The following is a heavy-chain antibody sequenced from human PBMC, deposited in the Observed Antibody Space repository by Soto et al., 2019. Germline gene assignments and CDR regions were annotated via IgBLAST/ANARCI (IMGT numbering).Heavy chain of an antibody. CDR3: ASSLRGANAFDI. V-gene: IGHV3-21*01. D-gene: IGHD3-10*01. J-gene: IGHJ3*02. CDR1: GFTFSSYS. Sequence: PVGSLRLSCAASGFTFSSYSMNWVRQAPGKGLEWVSSISSSSSYIYYADSVKGRFTISRDNAKNSLYLQMNSLRAEDTAVYYCASSLRGANAFDIWGQGTMVTVSS. CDR2: ISSSSSYI.